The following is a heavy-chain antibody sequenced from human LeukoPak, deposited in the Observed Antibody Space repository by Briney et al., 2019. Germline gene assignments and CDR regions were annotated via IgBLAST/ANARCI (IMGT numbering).Heavy chain of an antibody. V-gene: IGHV3-7*01. CDR2: IKQDGSEK. CDR3: ARGGSSGMVRGVTASIGY. D-gene: IGHD3-10*01. CDR1: GFTFSSYW. J-gene: IGHJ4*02. Sequence: GGSLRLSCAASGFTFSSYWMSWVRQAPGKGLEWVANIKQDGSEKYYVDSVKGRFTISRDNAKNSLYLQMNSLRAEDTAVYYCARGGSSGMVRGVTASIGYWGQGTLVTVSS.